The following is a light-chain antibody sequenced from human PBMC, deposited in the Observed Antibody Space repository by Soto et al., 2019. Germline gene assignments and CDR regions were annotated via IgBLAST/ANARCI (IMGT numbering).Light chain of an antibody. J-gene: IGKJ1*01. CDR1: QGIRND. CDR2: AAS. Sequence: AIQMTQAPSSLSASVGDRVTITCRASQGIRNDLGWYQQKPGKAPKLLIYAASSLQSGVPSRFSGSGSGTDFTLTISSLHPEDFATYYCLKDYSYPWTFGQGTKLDIK. CDR3: LKDYSYPWT. V-gene: IGKV1-6*01.